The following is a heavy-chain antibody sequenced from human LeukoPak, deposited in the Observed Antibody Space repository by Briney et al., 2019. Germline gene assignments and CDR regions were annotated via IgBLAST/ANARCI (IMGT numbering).Heavy chain of an antibody. CDR3: ARGRGYCSSTSCQGWFDP. V-gene: IGHV1-69*04. Sequence: SVKVSCKASGGTFSSYAISWVRQAPGQGLEWMGRIIPILGIANYAQKFQGRVTITADKSTSTAYMELSSLRSEDTAVYYCARGRGYCSSTSCQGWFDPWGQGTLVTVSS. CDR2: IIPILGIA. J-gene: IGHJ5*02. CDR1: GGTFSSYA. D-gene: IGHD2-2*01.